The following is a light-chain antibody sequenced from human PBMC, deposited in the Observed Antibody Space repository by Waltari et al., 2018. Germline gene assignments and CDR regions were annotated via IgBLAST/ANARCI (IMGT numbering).Light chain of an antibody. CDR1: QGISSC. CDR3: QQSYSILGP. J-gene: IGKJ5*01. V-gene: IGKV1-12*01. Sequence: DIQMTQSPSSLSASVGDRVTITCRASQGISSCLAWYQQKPGKAPELLVYAASSFQSGVPSRFSGSGSGTDFTLTITDLQPDDFATYYCQQSYSILGPFGQGTRLEI. CDR2: AAS.